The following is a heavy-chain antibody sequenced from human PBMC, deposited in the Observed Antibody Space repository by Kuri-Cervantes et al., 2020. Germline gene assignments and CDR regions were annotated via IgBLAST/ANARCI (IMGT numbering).Heavy chain of an antibody. V-gene: IGHV3-30*03. CDR3: ARDSEWLGTFDY. Sequence: LSLTCAASGFTFSSYSMNWVRQAPGKGLEWVAVISYDGSNKYYADSVKGRFTISRDNSKNSLYLQMNSLRAEDTAVYYCARDSEWLGTFDYWGQGTLVTVSS. D-gene: IGHD6-19*01. J-gene: IGHJ4*02. CDR2: ISYDGSNK. CDR1: GFTFSSYS.